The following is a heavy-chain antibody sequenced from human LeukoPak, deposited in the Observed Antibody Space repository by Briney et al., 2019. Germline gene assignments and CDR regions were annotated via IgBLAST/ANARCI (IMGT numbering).Heavy chain of an antibody. Sequence: AESLSLTCTVSGGSISSYYWSWIRLPPGKGLEWIGHIYYSGSTKYNPSLKSRVTISVDTSKNPFALKVTSVTAADTAVYYCARPLVGFTGAFDIWGQGTMVTVSS. CDR3: ARPLVGFTGAFDI. CDR1: GGSISSYY. V-gene: IGHV4-59*01. J-gene: IGHJ3*02. D-gene: IGHD1-14*01. CDR2: IYYSGST.